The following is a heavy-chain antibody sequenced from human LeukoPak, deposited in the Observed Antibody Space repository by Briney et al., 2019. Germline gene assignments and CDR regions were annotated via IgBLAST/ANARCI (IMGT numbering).Heavy chain of an antibody. Sequence: SETLSLTCSVSGCSIDNHYLTWIRRPPGKGLKWIGHIYYSGSTTYNPSLKGRVTISVETSKNQFSLKLSSVTPADTAAYYCARDLGYFGSGSYLGWFDPWGQGTLVTVSS. V-gene: IGHV4-59*11. J-gene: IGHJ5*02. CDR3: ARDLGYFGSGSYLGWFDP. D-gene: IGHD3-10*01. CDR1: GCSIDNHY. CDR2: IYYSGST.